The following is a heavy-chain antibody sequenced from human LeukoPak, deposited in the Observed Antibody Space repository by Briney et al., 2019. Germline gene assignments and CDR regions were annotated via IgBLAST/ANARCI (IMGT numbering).Heavy chain of an antibody. CDR1: GYTFTSYG. Sequence: ASVKVSCKASGYTFTSYGISWARQAPGQGLEWMGWMNPSDNGVNYAQKFQGRVAMTRDTSISTAYVEVTRLTSDDTAVYYCTTNAAALDYWGQGTLVTVSS. CDR3: TTNAAALDY. CDR2: MNPSDNGV. V-gene: IGHV1-2*02. D-gene: IGHD6-13*01. J-gene: IGHJ4*02.